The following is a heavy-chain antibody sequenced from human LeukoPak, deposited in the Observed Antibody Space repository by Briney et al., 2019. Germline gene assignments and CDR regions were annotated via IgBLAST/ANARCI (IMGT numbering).Heavy chain of an antibody. CDR1: GGSFSGYY. CDR2: INHSGST. CDR3: ARDFGTRYDFWSGYFGY. V-gene: IGHV4-34*01. D-gene: IGHD3-3*01. Sequence: PSETLSLTCAVYGGSFSGYYWSWIRQPPGKGLEWIGEINHSGSTNYNPSLKSRVTISVDTSKNQFSLKLSSVTAADTAVYYCARDFGTRYDFWSGYFGYWGQGTLVTVSS. J-gene: IGHJ4*02.